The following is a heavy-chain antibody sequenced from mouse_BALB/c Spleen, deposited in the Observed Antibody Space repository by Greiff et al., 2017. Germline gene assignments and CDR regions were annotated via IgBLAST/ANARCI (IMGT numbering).Heavy chain of an antibody. J-gene: IGHJ4*01. CDR3: ATNYYGSYYYAMDY. V-gene: IGHV2-9*02. Sequence: QVQLQQSGPGLVAPSQSLSITCTVSGFSLTSYGVHWVRQPPGKGLEWLGVIWAGGSTNYNSALMSRLSISKDNSKSQVFLKMNSLQTDDTAMYYCATNYYGSYYYAMDYWGQGTSVTVSS. CDR2: IWAGGST. D-gene: IGHD1-2*01. CDR1: GFSLTSYG.